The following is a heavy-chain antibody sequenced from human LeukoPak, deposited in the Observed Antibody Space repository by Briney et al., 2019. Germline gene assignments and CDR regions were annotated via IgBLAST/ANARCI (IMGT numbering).Heavy chain of an antibody. CDR1: GFTFSGYW. CDR3: ARGGSPPEALGDAFDI. D-gene: IGHD1-26*01. CDR2: INSDESIT. Sequence: GSLRLSCAASGFTFSGYWMHWVRQAPGKGLVWVSRINSDESITRYADSVKGRITISRDNAKNTLYLQMNSLRAEDTAVYYCARGGSPPEALGDAFDIWGQGTMVTVSS. V-gene: IGHV3-74*01. J-gene: IGHJ3*02.